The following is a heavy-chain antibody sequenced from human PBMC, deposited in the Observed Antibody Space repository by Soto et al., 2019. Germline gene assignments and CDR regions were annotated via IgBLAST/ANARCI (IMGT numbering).Heavy chain of an antibody. CDR1: GFTFSSYA. D-gene: IGHD2-2*03. V-gene: IGHV3-30-3*01. J-gene: IGHJ5*02. CDR2: ISYDGSNK. CDR3: ARDRRGYCSSTSCPGAYWFDP. Sequence: PGGSLRVSCAASGFTFSSYAMHWVRQSPGKGLEWVAVISYDGSNKYYADSVKGRFTISRDNSKNTLYLQMDSLRAEDTAVYYCARDRRGYCSSTSCPGAYWFDPWGQGTLVTVSS.